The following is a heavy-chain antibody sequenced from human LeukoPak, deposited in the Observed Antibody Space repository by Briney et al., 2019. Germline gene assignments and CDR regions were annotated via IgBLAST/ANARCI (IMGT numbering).Heavy chain of an antibody. Sequence: PGGSLRLSXAAXGFTFSSYAMSWVRQAPGKGLEWVSAISGSGGSTYYADSVKGRFTISRDNSKNTLYLQMNSLRAEDTAVYYCAGNTNDYDILTGYYTPFDYWGQGTLVTVSS. CDR3: AGNTNDYDILTGYYTPFDY. V-gene: IGHV3-23*01. CDR1: GFTFSSYA. CDR2: ISGSGGST. D-gene: IGHD3-9*01. J-gene: IGHJ4*02.